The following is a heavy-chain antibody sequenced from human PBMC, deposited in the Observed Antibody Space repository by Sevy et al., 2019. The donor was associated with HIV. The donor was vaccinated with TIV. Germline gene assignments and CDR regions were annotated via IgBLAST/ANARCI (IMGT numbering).Heavy chain of an antibody. Sequence: GGSLRLSCAASGFTFSSYAMHWVRQAPGKGLEWVAVISYDGSNKYYADSVKGRFTISRDNSKNTLYLQMNSLRAEDTAVYYCVRGNPRTRLHFYYYGMDVWGQGTTVTVSS. CDR2: ISYDGSNK. D-gene: IGHD3-3*02. CDR3: VRGNPRTRLHFYYYGMDV. J-gene: IGHJ6*02. V-gene: IGHV3-30-3*01. CDR1: GFTFSSYA.